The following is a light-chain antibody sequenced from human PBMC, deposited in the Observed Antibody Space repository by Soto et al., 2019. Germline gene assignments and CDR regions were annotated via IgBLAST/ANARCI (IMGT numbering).Light chain of an antibody. CDR1: QSVSTS. Sequence: NVLTQSPVNLAVCPGENAGLSCRASQSVSTSLAWSQHKPGQAPRLFIYDASKRAPGIPARFTGSGSGTDFTLTISSLEPEDIAIYYCQVRDVWPSFGQGTKVDIK. CDR2: DAS. J-gene: IGKJ1*01. CDR3: QVRDVWPS. V-gene: IGKV3-11*01.